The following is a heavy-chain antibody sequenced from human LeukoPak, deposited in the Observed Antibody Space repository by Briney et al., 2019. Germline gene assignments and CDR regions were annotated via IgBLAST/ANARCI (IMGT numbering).Heavy chain of an antibody. V-gene: IGHV3-30*04. CDR3: ARDTISSNWYFDD. J-gene: IGHJ4*02. Sequence: GGSLRLSCAASGFTFSSYAMHWVRQAPGKGLEWVAVISYDGSNKYYADSVKGRFTISRDNSKNTLYLQMNSLRAEDTAVYYCARDTISSNWYFDDWGQGTLVTVSS. D-gene: IGHD6-13*01. CDR2: ISYDGSNK. CDR1: GFTFSSYA.